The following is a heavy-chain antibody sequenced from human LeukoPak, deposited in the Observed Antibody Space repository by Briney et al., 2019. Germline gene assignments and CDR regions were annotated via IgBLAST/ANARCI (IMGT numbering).Heavy chain of an antibody. CDR2: ITSSGHTI. V-gene: IGHV3-48*03. CDR1: GFTFSTYE. J-gene: IGHJ4*02. Sequence: GGSLRLSCAASGFTFSTYEMNWVRQAPGKGLEWVAYITSSGHTISYADSVTGRFTISRDNAKNSLYLQMNSLRAEDTALYYCARVKYSSSWYLTDYWGQGTLVTVSS. CDR3: ARVKYSSSWYLTDY. D-gene: IGHD6-13*01.